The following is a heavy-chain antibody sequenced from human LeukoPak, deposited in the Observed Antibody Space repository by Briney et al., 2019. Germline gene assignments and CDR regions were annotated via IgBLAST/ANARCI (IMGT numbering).Heavy chain of an antibody. CDR3: ARGGNYGDYDGYFDY. CDR2: IYYSGST. CDR1: GGSISSYY. D-gene: IGHD4-17*01. J-gene: IGHJ4*02. Sequence: PSETLSLTCTVSGGSISSYYWSWIRQPPGKGLEWIGYIYYSGSTNYNPSLRSRVTISVDTSKDQFSLKLSSVTAADTAVYYCARGGNYGDYDGYFDYWGQGTLVTVSS. V-gene: IGHV4-59*08.